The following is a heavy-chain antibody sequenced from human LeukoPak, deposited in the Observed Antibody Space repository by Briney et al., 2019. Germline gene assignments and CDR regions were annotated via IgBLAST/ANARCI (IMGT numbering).Heavy chain of an antibody. Sequence: GGSLRLSCAASGFTFSSYAMSWVRQAPGKGLEWVSAISGSGGSTYYADSVKGRFTISRDNSKNALFLQVNSLRAEDTAVYYCAKHWSYCSTTSCFFNYYYYYMDVWGKGTTVTVSS. CDR3: AKHWSYCSTTSCFFNYYYYYMDV. V-gene: IGHV3-23*01. D-gene: IGHD2-2*01. CDR2: ISGSGGST. CDR1: GFTFSSYA. J-gene: IGHJ6*03.